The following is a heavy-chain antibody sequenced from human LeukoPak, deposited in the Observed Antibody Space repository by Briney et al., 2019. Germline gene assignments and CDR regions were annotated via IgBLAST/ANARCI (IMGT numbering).Heavy chain of an antibody. CDR3: AGDAVAVMYCYGMDV. CDR1: GFTFSSYE. J-gene: IGHJ6*02. V-gene: IGHV3-48*03. D-gene: IGHD6-19*01. CDR2: ISSSGSTI. Sequence: GGSLRLSCAASGFTFSSYEMNWVRQAPGKGLEWVSYISSSGSTIYYADSVKGRFTISRDNAKNSLYLQMNSLRAEDTAVYYCAGDAVAVMYCYGMDVRGQGTTVTVSS.